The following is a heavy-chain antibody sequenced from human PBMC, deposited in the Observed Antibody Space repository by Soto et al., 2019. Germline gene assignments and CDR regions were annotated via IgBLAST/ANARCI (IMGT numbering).Heavy chain of an antibody. CDR1: GFTFSSYA. CDR3: AKLPRYGDDDWYFDL. Sequence: EVQLLESGGGLVQPGGSLRLSCAASGFTFSSYAMSWVRQAPGKGLEWVSAISGSGGSTYYADSVKGRFSISRDNSKNTLYLQMNSLRAADTAVYYCAKLPRYGDDDWYFDLWGRGTLVTVSS. D-gene: IGHD4-17*01. J-gene: IGHJ2*01. CDR2: ISGSGGST. V-gene: IGHV3-23*01.